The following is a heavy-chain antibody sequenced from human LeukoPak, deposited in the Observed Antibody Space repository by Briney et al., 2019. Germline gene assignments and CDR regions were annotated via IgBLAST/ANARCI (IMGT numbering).Heavy chain of an antibody. Sequence: SVKVSCKASGGTFSSYAISWVRQAPGQGLEWMGGIIPIFGTANYAQKFQGRVTITADESTSTAYMELSSLRSEDTAVYYCARALVPAAITSGHYYMDVWGKGTTVTVSS. CDR1: GGTFSSYA. CDR2: IIPIFGTA. V-gene: IGHV1-69*01. CDR3: ARALVPAAITSGHYYMDV. D-gene: IGHD2-2*01. J-gene: IGHJ6*03.